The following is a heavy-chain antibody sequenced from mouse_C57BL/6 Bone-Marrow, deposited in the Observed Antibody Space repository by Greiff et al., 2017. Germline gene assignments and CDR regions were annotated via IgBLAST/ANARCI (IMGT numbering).Heavy chain of an antibody. CDR3: TTGLLLQFAY. V-gene: IGHV14-4*01. CDR2: IDPENGDT. Sequence: EVQLQQSGAELVRPGASVKLSCTASGFNIKDDYMHWVKQRPEQGLEWIGWIDPENGDTEYASKFQGKATITADTSSNTAYLQLSSLTSEDTAVYYCTTGLLLQFAYWGQGTLVTVSA. D-gene: IGHD1-1*01. CDR1: GFNIKDDY. J-gene: IGHJ3*01.